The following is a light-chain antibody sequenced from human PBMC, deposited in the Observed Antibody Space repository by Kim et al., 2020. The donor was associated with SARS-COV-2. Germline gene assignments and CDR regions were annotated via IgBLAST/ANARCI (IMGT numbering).Light chain of an antibody. J-gene: IGLJ2*01. CDR1: TGAVTSGHY. V-gene: IGLV7-46*01. CDR3: LLTYGGPRV. Sequence: QAVVTQEPSLTVSPGETVTLTCGSSTGAVTSGHYPYWFQQKPGQAPRTLIYRTSNKYSSTPARFSGSLLGDKAALTLSGAQPEDEAEYYCLLTYGGPRVFGGGTQLTVL. CDR2: RTS.